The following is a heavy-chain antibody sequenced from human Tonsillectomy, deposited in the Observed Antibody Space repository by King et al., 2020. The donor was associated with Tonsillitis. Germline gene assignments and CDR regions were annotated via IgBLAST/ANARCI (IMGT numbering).Heavy chain of an antibody. CDR1: GGSFSGYY. CDR2: INHSGST. V-gene: IGHV4-34*01. J-gene: IGHJ5*02. D-gene: IGHD3-10*01. CDR3: ARASDSMVRGVTAWFDP. Sequence: VQLQQWGAGLLKPSETLSLTCAVYGGSFSGYYWSWIRQPPGKGLEWIGEINHSGSTNYNPSLKSRVTISVDTSKNQFSLKLSSVTAADTAVYYCARASDSMVRGVTAWFDPWGQGTLVTVSS.